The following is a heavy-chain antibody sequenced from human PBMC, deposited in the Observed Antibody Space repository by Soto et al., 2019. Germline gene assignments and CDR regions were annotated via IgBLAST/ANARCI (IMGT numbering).Heavy chain of an antibody. V-gene: IGHV3-74*01. CDR1: GFTFSSYW. CDR2: INSDGSST. J-gene: IGHJ6*02. CDR3: ARHKYYYYGMDV. Sequence: PGGSLRLSCAASGFTFSSYWMHWVRQAPGKGLVWVSRINSDGSSTSYADSVKGRFTISRDNAKNTLYLQMNSMRAEDTAVYYCARHKYYYYGMDVWGQGTTVTVS.